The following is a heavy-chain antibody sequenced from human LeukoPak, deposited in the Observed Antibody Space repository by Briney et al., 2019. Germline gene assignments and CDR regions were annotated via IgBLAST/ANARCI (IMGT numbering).Heavy chain of an antibody. CDR1: GYTFTGYY. J-gene: IGHJ6*03. D-gene: IGHD6-19*01. V-gene: IGHV1-2*06. CDR2: INPNSGGT. CDR3: ARVRAVAGYYYYYMDV. Sequence: ASVKASCKASGYTFTGYYMHWVRQAPGQGLEWMGRINPNSGGTNYAQKFQGRVTMTRDTSISTAYMELSRLRSDDTAVYYCARVRAVAGYYYYYMDVWGKGTTVTVSS.